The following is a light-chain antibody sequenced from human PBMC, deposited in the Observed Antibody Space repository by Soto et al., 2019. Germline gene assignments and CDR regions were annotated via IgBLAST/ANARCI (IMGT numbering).Light chain of an antibody. V-gene: IGLV1-44*01. CDR3: AAWDASLNGFV. CDR2: SNN. CDR1: SSNIGSNT. Sequence: QPVLTQPPSASGTPGQRVTISCSGRSSNIGSNTVNWYQQLPGTAPKLLIYSNNQRPSGVPDRFSGSKSGSSGSLAISGLQSEDEADYYCAAWDASLNGFVFGTGTKVTVL. J-gene: IGLJ1*01.